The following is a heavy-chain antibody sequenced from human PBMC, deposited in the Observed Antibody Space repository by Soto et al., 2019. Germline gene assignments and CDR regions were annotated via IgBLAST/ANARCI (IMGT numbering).Heavy chain of an antibody. CDR2: ISAYNGNT. J-gene: IGHJ4*02. V-gene: IGHV1-18*04. CDR1: GYTFTSYG. Sequence: ASVEVSCKASGYTFTSYGISWVRQAPGQGLEWMGWISAYNGNTNYAQKLQGRVTMTTDTSTSTAYMELRSLRSDDTAVYYCARWSHEIVGATTFDYWGQGTLVTVSS. CDR3: ARWSHEIVGATTFDY. D-gene: IGHD1-26*01.